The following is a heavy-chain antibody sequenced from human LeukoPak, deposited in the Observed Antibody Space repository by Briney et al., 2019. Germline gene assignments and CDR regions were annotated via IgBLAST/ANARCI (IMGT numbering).Heavy chain of an antibody. V-gene: IGHV4-39*07. CDR1: GFTFSSYS. D-gene: IGHD3-22*01. CDR3: ARELRYDNSDSGAF. CDR2: IYDSGSP. Sequence: GSLRLSCAASGFTFSSYSMNWVRQPPGKGLEWIGSIYDSGSPYYNPSLKSRVTISVDTSKNRFSLKLSSVTAADTALYYCARELRYDNSDSGAFWGQGTVVTVSS. J-gene: IGHJ3*01.